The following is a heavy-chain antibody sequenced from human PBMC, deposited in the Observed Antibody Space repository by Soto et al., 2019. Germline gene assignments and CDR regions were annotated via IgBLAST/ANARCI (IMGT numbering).Heavy chain of an antibody. CDR2: INSDGSVS. CDR1: GFTFSNYW. Sequence: EVQLVESGGGLVQPGGSLRLSCAASGFTFSNYWMYWVRQAPGKGLVWVSRINSDGSVSSYADSVKGRHTISRDNVKNTLYLQMDSLRAEDTAVYYCARGDCVGGTCYSLAGSFYYYMDVWGKGTTVTVFS. V-gene: IGHV3-74*01. J-gene: IGHJ6*03. D-gene: IGHD2-15*01. CDR3: ARGDCVGGTCYSLAGSFYYYMDV.